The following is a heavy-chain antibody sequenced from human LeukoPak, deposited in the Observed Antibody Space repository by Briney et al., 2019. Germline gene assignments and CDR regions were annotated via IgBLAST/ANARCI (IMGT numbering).Heavy chain of an antibody. J-gene: IGHJ4*02. Sequence: ASAKVSCKASGYTFTGYYMHWVRQAPGQGLEWMGWINPNSGGTNYAQKFQGWVTMTRDTSTSTAYMELSRLRSDDTAVYYCARGRPYGGNSPFDYWGQGTLVTVSS. V-gene: IGHV1-2*04. CDR1: GYTFTGYY. CDR2: INPNSGGT. D-gene: IGHD4-23*01. CDR3: ARGRPYGGNSPFDY.